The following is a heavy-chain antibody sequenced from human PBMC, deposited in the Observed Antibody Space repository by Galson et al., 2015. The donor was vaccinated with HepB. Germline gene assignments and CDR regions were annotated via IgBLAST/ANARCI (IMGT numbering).Heavy chain of an antibody. J-gene: IGHJ4*02. V-gene: IGHV3-21*01. CDR2: ISSSSSYI. D-gene: IGHD6-6*01. Sequence: SLRLSCAASGFTFSSYSMNWVRQAPGKGLEWVSSISSSSSYIYYADSVKGRFTISRDNAKDSLYLQMNSLRAEDTAVYYCARNAPYSSSSFDYWGQGTLVTVSS. CDR1: GFTFSSYS. CDR3: ARNAPYSSSSFDY.